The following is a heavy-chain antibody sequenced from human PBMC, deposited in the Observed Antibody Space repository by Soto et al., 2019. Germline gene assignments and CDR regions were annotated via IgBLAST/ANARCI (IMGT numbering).Heavy chain of an antibody. CDR3: ARQWYSSSWYGKSAFDI. J-gene: IGHJ3*02. CDR2: IYDSGST. V-gene: IGHV4-59*08. D-gene: IGHD6-13*01. Sequence: SETLSLTCTVSGGSIISYYWSWIRQPPGKGLEWIGYIYDSGSTSYNPSLKSRVTISVDTSKNQFSLKLSSVTAADTAVYYCARQWYSSSWYGKSAFDIWGQGTMVTVS. CDR1: GGSIISYY.